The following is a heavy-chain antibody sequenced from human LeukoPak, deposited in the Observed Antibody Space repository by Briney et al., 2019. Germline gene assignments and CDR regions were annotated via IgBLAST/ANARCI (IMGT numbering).Heavy chain of an antibody. CDR3: AKDSVAGTVTTTHFDY. Sequence: GRSLRLSCAASGFTFSSYGTHWVRQAPGKGLEWVAVISYDGSNKYYADSVKGRFTISRDNSKNTLYLQMNSLRAEDTAVYYCAKDSVAGTVTTTHFDYWGQGTLVTVSS. D-gene: IGHD4-17*01. CDR2: ISYDGSNK. J-gene: IGHJ4*02. V-gene: IGHV3-30*18. CDR1: GFTFSSYG.